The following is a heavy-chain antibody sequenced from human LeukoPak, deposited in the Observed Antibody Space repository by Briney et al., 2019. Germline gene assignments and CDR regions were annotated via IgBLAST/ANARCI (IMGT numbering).Heavy chain of an antibody. D-gene: IGHD5-18*01. CDR1: GGTFISYA. J-gene: IGHJ3*02. Sequence: SVKVCCKASGGTFISYAISWLRQAPGQGLERMGGIIPIFGTASYAQKFQGRVTITADESTSTAYMELSSLRSEDTAVYYCARGVDTAAGGAFDIWGQGTMVTVSS. V-gene: IGHV1-69*13. CDR3: ARGVDTAAGGAFDI. CDR2: IIPIFGTA.